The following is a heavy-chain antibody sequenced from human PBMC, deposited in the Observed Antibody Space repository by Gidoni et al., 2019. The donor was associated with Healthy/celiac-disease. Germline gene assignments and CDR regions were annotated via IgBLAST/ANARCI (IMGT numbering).Heavy chain of an antibody. Sequence: QLQLQESGPGLVKPSETLSLTCTVSGGSISSSSYYWGWIRQPPGKGLEWIGSIYYSGSTYYNPSLKSRVTISVDTSKNQFSLKLSSVTAADTAVYYCAATMATYYYDSSGYAFFDYWGQGTLVTVSS. CDR3: AATMATYYYDSSGYAFFDY. CDR2: IYYSGST. D-gene: IGHD3-22*01. CDR1: GGSISSSSYY. J-gene: IGHJ4*02. V-gene: IGHV4-39*07.